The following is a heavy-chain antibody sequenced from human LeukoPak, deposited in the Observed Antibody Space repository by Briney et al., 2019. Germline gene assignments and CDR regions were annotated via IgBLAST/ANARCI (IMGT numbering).Heavy chain of an antibody. V-gene: IGHV3-23*01. J-gene: IGHJ4*02. CDR3: AKARAYGSGSYST. Sequence: PGGSLRLSCAASEFTFSSYAMSWVRQAPGKGLEWVSAISGSGSSTYYADSVKGRFTISRDNSKNTLYLQMNSLRAEDTAVYYCAKARAYGSGSYSTWGQGTLVTVSS. CDR1: EFTFSSYA. D-gene: IGHD3-10*01. CDR2: ISGSGSST.